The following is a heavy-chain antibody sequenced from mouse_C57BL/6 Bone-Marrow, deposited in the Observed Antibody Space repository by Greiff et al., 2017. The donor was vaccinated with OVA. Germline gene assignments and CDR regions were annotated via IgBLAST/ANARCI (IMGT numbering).Heavy chain of an antibody. J-gene: IGHJ3*01. CDR3: ARGSGNGYYVGAY. Sequence: VRRRRSEPGRVKPGASGRLSCKASGSTFPSYNINGVKRRPGQGLEWIEWIYPRDGSTKYNEKFKGKATLTVDTSSSTAYMELHSLTSEDSAVYFCARGSGNGYYVGAYWGQGTLVTVSA. V-gene: IGHV1-85*01. D-gene: IGHD2-3*01. CDR1: GSTFPSYN. CDR2: IYPRDGST.